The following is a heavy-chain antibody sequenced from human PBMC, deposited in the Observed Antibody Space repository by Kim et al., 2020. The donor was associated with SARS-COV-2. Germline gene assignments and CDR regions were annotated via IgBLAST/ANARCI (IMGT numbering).Heavy chain of an antibody. D-gene: IGHD2-15*01. J-gene: IGHJ4*02. V-gene: IGHV3-11*06. CDR3: ARTTLSGGSCNGLDY. CDR1: GFTFSDYY. Sequence: GGSLRLSCAASGFTFSDYYMSWIRQAPGKGLEWVSYISSSSSYTNYADSVKGRFTISRDNAKNSLYLQMNSLRAEDTAVYYCARTTLSGGSCNGLDYWGQGTLVTVSS. CDR2: ISSSSSYT.